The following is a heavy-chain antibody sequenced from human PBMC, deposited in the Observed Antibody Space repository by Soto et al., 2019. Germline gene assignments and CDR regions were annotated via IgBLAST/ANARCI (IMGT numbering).Heavy chain of an antibody. CDR3: ARGTIVARQHLDY. D-gene: IGHD6-6*01. J-gene: IGHJ4*02. V-gene: IGHV3-30*03. CDR2: ISISGGDE. CDR1: GFTFSSYA. Sequence: QVQLVESGGGVVQPGKSLRLSCAASGFTFSSYAMHWARQAPGKGLEWVTVISISGGDEYYAESVRGRFTISRDDSKNTLYLQMDSLRVEDTAVYYCARGTIVARQHLDYWGQGTLVTVSS.